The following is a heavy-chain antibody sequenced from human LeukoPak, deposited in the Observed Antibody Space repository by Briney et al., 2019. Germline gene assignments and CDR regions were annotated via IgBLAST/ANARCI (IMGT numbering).Heavy chain of an antibody. CDR2: IKQDGSEK. CDR3: ARGEGSY. Sequence: PGGPLRLSCEGSGFTFSNYWMSWVRQAPGKGLEWVANIKQDGSEKYYVDSVKGRFTISRDNAKNSLYLQMNSLRAEDTAVYYCARGEGSYWGQGTLVTVSS. V-gene: IGHV3-7*01. CDR1: GFTFSNYW. D-gene: IGHD2-15*01. J-gene: IGHJ4*02.